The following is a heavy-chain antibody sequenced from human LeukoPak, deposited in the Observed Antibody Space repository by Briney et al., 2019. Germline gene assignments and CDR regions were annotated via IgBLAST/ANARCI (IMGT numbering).Heavy chain of an antibody. V-gene: IGHV3-21*04. J-gene: IGHJ6*02. CDR2: ISSSSSYI. CDR1: GFTFSSYS. D-gene: IGHD1-26*01. CDR3: ARPYYSGNFYYYGMDV. Sequence: AGGSLRLSCAASGFTFSSYSMNWVRQAPGKGLEWVSSISSSSSYIYYADSVKGRFTISRDNAKNSLYLQMNSLRAEDTAVYYCARPYYSGNFYYYGMDVWGQGTTVTVSS.